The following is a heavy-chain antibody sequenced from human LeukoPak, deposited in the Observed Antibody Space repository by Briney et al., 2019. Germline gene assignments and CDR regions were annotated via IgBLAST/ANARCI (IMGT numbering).Heavy chain of an antibody. CDR1: GFTCRSYE. V-gene: IGHV3-48*03. CDR3: ARDYRGIAVAGTEYRNFDY. J-gene: IGHJ4*02. CDR2: ISSSGSTI. D-gene: IGHD6-19*01. Sequence: GGPLRLSCAASGFTCRSYEMNGVRQATGKGLEWVSYISSSGSTIYYADSVKGRFTISRDNANNSLFLQMNSLRAEDTAVYYCARDYRGIAVAGTEYRNFDYWGQGTLVTVSS.